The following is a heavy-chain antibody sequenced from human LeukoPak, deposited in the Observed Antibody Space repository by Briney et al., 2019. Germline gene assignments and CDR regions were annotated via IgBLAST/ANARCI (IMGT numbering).Heavy chain of an antibody. CDR2: ISAYNGNT. D-gene: IGHD3-3*01. Sequence: ASVKVSCEASGYTFTSYGISWVRQAPGQGLEWMGWISAYNGNTNYAQKLQGRVTMTTDTSTSTAYMELRSLRSDDTAVYYCARDTGFLEWLPYYYYYGMDVWGQGATVTVSS. CDR3: ARDTGFLEWLPYYYYYGMDV. V-gene: IGHV1-18*01. J-gene: IGHJ6*02. CDR1: GYTFTSYG.